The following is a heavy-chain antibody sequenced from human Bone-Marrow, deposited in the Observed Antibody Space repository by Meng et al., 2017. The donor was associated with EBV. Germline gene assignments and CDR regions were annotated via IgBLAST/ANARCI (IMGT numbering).Heavy chain of an antibody. D-gene: IGHD3-10*01. CDR2: LIPMFGAP. Sequence: ARSGAGWNNAGSSVNVPRKTSGGPFNSDAINGGRQATGQGLEWLGGLIPMFGAPNYAQQFQGRVTITADASTSTHYMELSSLRSEDTAVYYCASESGRGYTPDYWGQGTLVTVSS. J-gene: IGHJ4*02. V-gene: IGHV1-69*01. CDR3: ASESGRGYTPDY. CDR1: GGPFNSDA.